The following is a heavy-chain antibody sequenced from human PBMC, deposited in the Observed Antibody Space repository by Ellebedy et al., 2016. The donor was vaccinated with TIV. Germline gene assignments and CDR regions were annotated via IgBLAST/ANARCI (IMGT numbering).Heavy chain of an antibody. CDR1: AFTFTSCS. J-gene: IGHJ4*02. D-gene: IGHD4-23*01. Sequence: GESLTISCAVSAFTFTSCSMTWFRQAPGKGLEWVSIISERGDSTYYTDSVKGRFTISRESSQNTLYLQMNSLRVEDTAIYYCARRRWADYWGQGTLVTVSS. CDR2: ISERGDST. CDR3: ARRRWADY. V-gene: IGHV3-23*01.